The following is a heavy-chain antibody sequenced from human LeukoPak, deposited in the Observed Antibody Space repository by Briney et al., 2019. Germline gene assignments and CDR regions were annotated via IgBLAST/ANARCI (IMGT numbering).Heavy chain of an antibody. Sequence: SETLSLPCTVSGGSISSSSYYWGWIRQPPGKGLEWIGSIYYSGSTYYNPSLKSRVSISVDTSKNQFSLKLSSVTAADTALYYCARGSGYYYVDFDYWGQGTLVTVSS. D-gene: IGHD3-22*01. J-gene: IGHJ4*02. CDR3: ARGSGYYYVDFDY. V-gene: IGHV4-39*01. CDR1: GGSISSSSYY. CDR2: IYYSGST.